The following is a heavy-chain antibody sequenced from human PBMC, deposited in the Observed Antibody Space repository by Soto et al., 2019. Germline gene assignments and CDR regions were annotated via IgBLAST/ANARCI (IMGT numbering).Heavy chain of an antibody. J-gene: IGHJ4*02. CDR1: GYTFTKNW. Sequence: PGESLKISCQASGYTFTKNWIGWVRQMPGKGLEWMGFIYPDDSDTRYSPSFRGQVTISADRSINTAYLQWSGLKASDSAMYYCARLSSCSNGVCYKFDSWGQGTLVTV. CDR2: IYPDDSDT. CDR3: ARLSSCSNGVCYKFDS. D-gene: IGHD2-8*01. V-gene: IGHV5-51*01.